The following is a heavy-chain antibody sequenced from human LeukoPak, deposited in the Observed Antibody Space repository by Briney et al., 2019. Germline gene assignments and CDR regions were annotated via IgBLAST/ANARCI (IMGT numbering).Heavy chain of an antibody. CDR2: IYYSGST. CDR1: GGSVSSGNYY. J-gene: IGHJ5*02. CDR3: ARGGGAVRTWFDP. D-gene: IGHD3-16*01. V-gene: IGHV4-61*01. Sequence: SETLSLTCTVSGGSVSSGNYYWSWLRQPPGMGLEWIGYIYYSGSTSYNPSLKSRVTISVDTSKNQFSLKLSSVSAADTAVYYCARGGGAVRTWFDPWGQGTLVTISS.